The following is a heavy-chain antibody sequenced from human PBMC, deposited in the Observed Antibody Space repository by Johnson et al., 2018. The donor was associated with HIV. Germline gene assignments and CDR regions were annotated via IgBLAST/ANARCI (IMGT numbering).Heavy chain of an antibody. Sequence: QMQLVESGGALVQPGGSLRLSCAASGFNFGGYWMSWVRQAPGKGLEWVAVISYDGSNKYYADSVKGRFTISRDNSKNTLYLQMNSLRAEDTAVYYCAKTEDAFDIWGQGTMVTVSS. J-gene: IGHJ3*02. V-gene: IGHV3-30*18. CDR3: AKTEDAFDI. CDR1: GFNFGGYW. CDR2: ISYDGSNK.